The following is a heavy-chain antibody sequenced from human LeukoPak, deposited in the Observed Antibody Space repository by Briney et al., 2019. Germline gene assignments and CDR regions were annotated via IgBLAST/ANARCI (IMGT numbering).Heavy chain of an antibody. CDR1: GFTFSAYA. D-gene: IGHD5-24*01. CDR3: VKDRWVDY. J-gene: IGHJ4*02. V-gene: IGHV3-64D*09. Sequence: GGSLRLSCSVSGFTFSAYAMHWVRQAPGRGLQYVSSISSNGAKTYYADSVKGRFTISRDNSKSTLYLQMSSLRLEDTAVYYCVKDRWVDYWGQGVLVTVSS. CDR2: ISSNGAKT.